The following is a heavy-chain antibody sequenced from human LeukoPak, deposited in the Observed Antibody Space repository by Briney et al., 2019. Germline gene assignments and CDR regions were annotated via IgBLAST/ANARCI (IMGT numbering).Heavy chain of an antibody. CDR1: ASTVSSNY. Sequence: PGGSLRLSCAVSASTVSSNYVSWVRQAPGKGLEWVSVIYGGGSTNYADSVKGRFTISRDNSKNTLYLQMNSLRAEHTAVYYCARDHSGSYQRAFDIWGQGTMVTVSS. CDR3: ARDHSGSYQRAFDI. J-gene: IGHJ3*02. D-gene: IGHD1-26*01. CDR2: IYGGGST. V-gene: IGHV3-66*02.